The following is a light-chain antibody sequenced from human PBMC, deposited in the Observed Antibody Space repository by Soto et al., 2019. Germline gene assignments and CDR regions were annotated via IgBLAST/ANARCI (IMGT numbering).Light chain of an antibody. V-gene: IGKV3-15*01. J-gene: IGKJ1*01. CDR2: AVS. CDR3: QQYNKWPPWT. Sequence: EIGLTQSPGPLSLSPVEIATLFCSGSQSVASRNLAWYQQKSGQAPRLLIYAVSTRATGVPARFSGNGSETEFTLTISGLQSDDFALYYCQQYNKWPPWTFGQGTKVDIK. CDR1: QSVASRN.